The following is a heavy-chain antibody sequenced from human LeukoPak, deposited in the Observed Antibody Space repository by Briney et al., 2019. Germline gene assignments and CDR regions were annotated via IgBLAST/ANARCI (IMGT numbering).Heavy chain of an antibody. Sequence: GGSLRLSCAASGFTFSSYAMHWVRQAPGKGLEWVAVISYDGSNKYYADSVKGRFTISRDNSKNTLYLQMNSLRAEDTAVYYCARDVYITTVRGVMPFDYYYGMDVWGQGTTVTVSS. V-gene: IGHV3-30-3*01. CDR3: ARDVYITTVRGVMPFDYYYGMDV. CDR1: GFTFSSYA. D-gene: IGHD3-10*01. CDR2: ISYDGSNK. J-gene: IGHJ6*02.